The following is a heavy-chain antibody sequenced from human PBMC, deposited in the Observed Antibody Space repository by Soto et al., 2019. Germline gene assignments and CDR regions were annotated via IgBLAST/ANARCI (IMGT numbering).Heavy chain of an antibody. CDR1: GGSISSGDYY. CDR2: IYYSGST. D-gene: IGHD2-21*02. J-gene: IGHJ5*02. Sequence: QVQLQESGPGLVKPSQTLSLTCTVSGGSISSGDYYLSWIRQPPGKGLEWIGYIYYSGSTYYNPSPKSRVTISVDTSKNQFSLKLSSVTAADPAVYYCARAVTEFGANWFDPWGQGTLVTVSS. CDR3: ARAVTEFGANWFDP. V-gene: IGHV4-30-4*01.